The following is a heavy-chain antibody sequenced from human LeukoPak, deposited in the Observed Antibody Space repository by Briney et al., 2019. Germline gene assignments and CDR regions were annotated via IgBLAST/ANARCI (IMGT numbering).Heavy chain of an antibody. CDR1: GYRFTSYW. J-gene: IGHJ4*02. CDR3: ARPYGSSGYLLDY. V-gene: IGHV5-51*01. CDR2: IYPGDADT. Sequence: GGALKISFKGSGYRFTSYWIGWVRPMPGKGLEWRGIIYPGDADTRYSPSFQGQVTLSANTSISAAYLQWSSLKASDTDMYYCARPYGSSGYLLDYWGQGTLVTVSS. D-gene: IGHD3-22*01.